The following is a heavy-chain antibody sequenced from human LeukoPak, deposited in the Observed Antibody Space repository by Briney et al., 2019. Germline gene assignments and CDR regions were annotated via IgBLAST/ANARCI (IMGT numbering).Heavy chain of an antibody. CDR1: GYTFTSYG. CDR2: ISAYNGNT. CDR3: ARDRSLKRSLDY. J-gene: IGHJ4*02. V-gene: IGHV1-18*01. Sequence: ASVKVSCKASGYTFTSYGIIWVRQAPGQGLEWMGWISAYNGNTNYAQKLQGRVTMTTDTSTSTAYMELRSLRSDDTAVYYCARDRSLKRSLDYWGQGTLVTVSS. D-gene: IGHD1-1*01.